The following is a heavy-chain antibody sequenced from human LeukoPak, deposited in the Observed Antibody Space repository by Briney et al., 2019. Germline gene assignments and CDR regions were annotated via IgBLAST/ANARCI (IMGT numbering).Heavy chain of an antibody. J-gene: IGHJ4*02. CDR3: ARGYQDYFDY. V-gene: IGHV3-30-3*01. Sequence: GRSLRLSCAASGFTFSSYAMHWVRQAPGKGLEWVAVISYDGSNKYYADSVKGRFTISRDNSKNTLYLQMNSLRAGDTAVYYCARGYQDYFDYWGQGTLVTVSS. CDR1: GFTFSSYA. D-gene: IGHD1-14*01. CDR2: ISYDGSNK.